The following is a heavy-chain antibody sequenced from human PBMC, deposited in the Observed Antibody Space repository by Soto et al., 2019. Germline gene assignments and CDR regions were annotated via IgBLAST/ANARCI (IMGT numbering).Heavy chain of an antibody. CDR2: IKQDGSEQ. J-gene: IGHJ1*01. CDR3: AKDWRYCSAASCPLAEYFQH. V-gene: IGHV3-7*03. D-gene: IGHD2-15*01. CDR1: GFPFSTIG. Sequence: GGSLELSCAAPGFPFSTIGRSGCRQAPGRGLEGVAKIKQDGSEQYYVDSVRGRFTISRDNGKNSLYLQMNGLRAEDTAVYYCAKDWRYCSAASCPLAEYFQHWGQGTLVTVSS.